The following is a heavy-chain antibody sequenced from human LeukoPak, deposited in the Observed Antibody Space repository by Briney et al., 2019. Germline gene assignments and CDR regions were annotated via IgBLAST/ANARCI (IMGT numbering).Heavy chain of an antibody. CDR3: ARSPSSSWSYYYYYMDV. CDR2: IIPIFGTT. Sequence: SVKVSCKASGGTFSSYAISWVRQAPGQGLEWMGRIIPIFGTTNYAQKFQGRVTITTDESTSTAYMELSSLRSDDTAVYYCARSPSSSWSYYYYYMDVWGKGTTVTVSS. D-gene: IGHD6-13*01. V-gene: IGHV1-69*05. J-gene: IGHJ6*03. CDR1: GGTFSSYA.